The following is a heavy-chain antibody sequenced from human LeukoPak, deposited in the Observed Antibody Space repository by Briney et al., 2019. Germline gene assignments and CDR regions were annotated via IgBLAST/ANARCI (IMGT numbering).Heavy chain of an antibody. Sequence: GGSLRLSCAASGFTFSSYAMSWVRQAPGKGLEWVSAISGSGGSTYYADSVKGRFTISRDNSKNTLYLQMNSLRAEDTAVYYCTRADYYYDSSGPLDIWGQGTMVTVSS. CDR1: GFTFSSYA. V-gene: IGHV3-23*01. CDR3: TRADYYYDSSGPLDI. CDR2: ISGSGGST. J-gene: IGHJ3*02. D-gene: IGHD3-22*01.